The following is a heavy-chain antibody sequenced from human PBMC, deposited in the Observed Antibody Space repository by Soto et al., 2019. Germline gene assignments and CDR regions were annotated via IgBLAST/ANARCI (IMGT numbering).Heavy chain of an antibody. CDR2: ITWNSGSI. CDR3: AKDIREYSSGWTYFDY. J-gene: IGHJ4*01. CDR1: GFTFHDYA. D-gene: IGHD6-19*01. Sequence: GGSLRLSCAASGFTFHDYAMHWVRQGQGKGLEWVSGITWNSGSIDYADSVKGRFTISRDNAKNSLYLQMNSLRPEDTSLYYCAKDIREYSSGWTYFDYWGHGTLVTVSS. V-gene: IGHV3-9*01.